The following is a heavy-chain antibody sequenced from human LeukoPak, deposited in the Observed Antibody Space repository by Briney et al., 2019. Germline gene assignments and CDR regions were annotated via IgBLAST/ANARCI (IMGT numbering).Heavy chain of an antibody. V-gene: IGHV4-34*01. CDR2: INHSGST. Sequence: PSETLSLTCAVYGGSFSGYYWSWIRQPPGKGLEWIGEINHSGSTNCNPSLKSRVTISVDTSKNQFSLKLSSVTAADTAVYYCARGPPGLARIAAAGLVYYYYMDVWGEGTTVTVSS. CDR1: GGSFSGYY. D-gene: IGHD6-13*01. CDR3: ARGPPGLARIAAAGLVYYYYMDV. J-gene: IGHJ6*03.